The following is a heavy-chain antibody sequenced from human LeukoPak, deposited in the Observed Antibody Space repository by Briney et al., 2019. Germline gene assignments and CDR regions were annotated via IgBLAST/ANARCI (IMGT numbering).Heavy chain of an antibody. J-gene: IGHJ6*03. CDR3: TTDKSSYCSSTSCYYYYYYMDV. V-gene: IGHV3-15*01. D-gene: IGHD2-2*01. CDR2: INTDGGTT. CDR1: GFTFSSYA. Sequence: GGSLRLSCAASGFTFSSYAMSWVRQAPGKGLVWVSRINTDGGTTDYAAPVKGRFTISRDDSKNTLYLQMNSLKTEDTAVYYCTTDKSSYCSSTSCYYYYYYMDVWGKGTTVTVSS.